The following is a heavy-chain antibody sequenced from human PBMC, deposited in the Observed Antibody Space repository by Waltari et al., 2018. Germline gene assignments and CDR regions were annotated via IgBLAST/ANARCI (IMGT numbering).Heavy chain of an antibody. J-gene: IGHJ4*02. D-gene: IGHD2-15*01. CDR2: IYYSGST. Sequence: QLQLQESGPGLVKPSETLSLTCTVSGGSISSSSYYWGWIRQPPGKGLEWIGSIYYSGSTYYNPSLKSRVTISVDTSKNQFSLKLSSVTAADTAVYYCAKGTPSRVVVVAATDYWGQGTLVTVSS. V-gene: IGHV4-39*07. CDR3: AKGTPSRVVVVAATDY. CDR1: GGSISSSSYY.